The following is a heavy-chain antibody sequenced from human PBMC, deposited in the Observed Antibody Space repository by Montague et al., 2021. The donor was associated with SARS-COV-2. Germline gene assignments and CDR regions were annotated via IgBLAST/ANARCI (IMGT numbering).Heavy chain of an antibody. V-gene: IGHV2-70*01. Sequence: PALVKPTQTLTLTCTFSGFSLNTSGMCVSWIRQPPGKALEWLALIDWDEDQYYSTSLKTRLTIPKDTSKNQVVLTMTNMDPIDTATYYCARSYGDYRDSYFDYGGQGTLVTVSS. J-gene: IGHJ4*02. D-gene: IGHD4-17*01. CDR1: GFSLNTSGMC. CDR2: IDWDEDQ. CDR3: ARSYGDYRDSYFDY.